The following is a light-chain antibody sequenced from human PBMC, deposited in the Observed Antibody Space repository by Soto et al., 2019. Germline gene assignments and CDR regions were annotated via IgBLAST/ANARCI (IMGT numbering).Light chain of an antibody. CDR1: QDISDY. CDR3: QQLNSYPLT. Sequence: DFPWPQVPSFLPAAMGERLTITSPASQDISDYLAWYQQRPGKAPKLLIYAASTLQSGVPSRFSGSGSGTEFTLTIRSLQPEDFATYSCQQLNSYPLTFGGGTKVDI. V-gene: IGKV1-9*01. CDR2: AAS. J-gene: IGKJ4*01.